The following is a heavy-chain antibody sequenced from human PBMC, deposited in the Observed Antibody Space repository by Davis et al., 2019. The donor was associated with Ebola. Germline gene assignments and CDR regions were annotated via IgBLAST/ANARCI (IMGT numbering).Heavy chain of an antibody. D-gene: IGHD1-26*01. CDR1: GFTFGDYA. Sequence: GESLKISCTASGFTFGDYAMSWFRQAPGKGLEWVGFIRSKAYGGTTEYAASVKGRFTISRDDSKSIAYLQMNSLKTEDTAVYYCTRVHGSWKLLPGVDYWGQGTLVTVSS. V-gene: IGHV3-49*03. J-gene: IGHJ4*02. CDR3: TRVHGSWKLLPGVDY. CDR2: IRSKAYGGTT.